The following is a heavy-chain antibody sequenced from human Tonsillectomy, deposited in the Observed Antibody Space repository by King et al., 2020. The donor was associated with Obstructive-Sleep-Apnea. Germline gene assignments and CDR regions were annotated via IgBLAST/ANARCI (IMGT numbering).Heavy chain of an antibody. CDR2: ISGDGSIT. CDR3: ATRSVSSRYWYFDL. V-gene: IGHV3-74*02. Sequence: VQLVESGGGLVRPGGSLRLSCAASGFTFSSTYMHWVRQVPGKGLVWVSRISGDGSITQYADSVKGRFTISRDNAKNSLYLQLNSLRVEDTAIYYCATRSVSSRYWYFDLWGRGTLVTVSS. J-gene: IGHJ2*01. D-gene: IGHD6-13*01. CDR1: GFTFSSTY.